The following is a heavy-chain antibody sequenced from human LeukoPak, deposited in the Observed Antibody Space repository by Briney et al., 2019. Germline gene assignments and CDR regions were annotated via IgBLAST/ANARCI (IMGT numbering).Heavy chain of an antibody. CDR2: IYYSGST. CDR3: ASSRVRGAANFDY. V-gene: IGHV4-59*08. J-gene: IGHJ4*02. Sequence: SETLSLTCTVSGGSISSYYWSWIRQPPGKGLEWIGYIYYSGSTNYNPSLKSRVTISVDPSKNQFSLKLSSVTAADTAVYYSASSRVRGAANFDYWGQGTLVTVSS. CDR1: GGSISSYY. D-gene: IGHD3-10*01.